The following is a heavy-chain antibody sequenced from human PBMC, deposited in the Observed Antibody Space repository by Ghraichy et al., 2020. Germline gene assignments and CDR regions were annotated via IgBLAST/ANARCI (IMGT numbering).Heavy chain of an antibody. CDR2: LHTGNGNT. CDR1: GYTFTRYS. D-gene: IGHD2-2*01. CDR3: ATIAYCSITSCDDY. V-gene: IGHV1-3*04. Sequence: ASVKVSCKASGYTFTRYSMQWVRQAPGQRPEWMGWLHTGNGNTKYSQKFQGRITLSRDASASTAYMDLSSLRSEDTAVYYCATIAYCSITSCDDYWGQGTLVTVST. J-gene: IGHJ4*02.